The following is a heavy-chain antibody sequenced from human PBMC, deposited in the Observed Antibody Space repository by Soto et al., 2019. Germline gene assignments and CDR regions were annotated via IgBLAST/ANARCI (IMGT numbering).Heavy chain of an antibody. CDR3: ARVGDYANPLYYYYGMDV. J-gene: IGHJ6*02. CDR1: GYTFTSYA. D-gene: IGHD4-17*01. CDR2: INAGNGNT. Sequence: QVQLVQSGAEVKKPGASVKVSCKASGYTFTSYAMHWVRQAPGQRLEWMGWINAGNGNTKYSQKFQGRVTITRDTSASTAYMELSSLRSEDTAVSYCARVGDYANPLYYYYGMDVWGQGTTVTVSS. V-gene: IGHV1-3*01.